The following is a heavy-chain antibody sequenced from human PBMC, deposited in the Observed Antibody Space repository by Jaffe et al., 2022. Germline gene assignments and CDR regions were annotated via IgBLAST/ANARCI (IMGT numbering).Heavy chain of an antibody. D-gene: IGHD3-16*02. V-gene: IGHV1-3*01. Sequence: QVQLVQSGAEVKKPGASVKVSCKASGYTFTSYAMHWVRQAPGQRLEWMGWINAGNGNTKYSQKFQGRVTITRDTSASTAYMELSSLRSEDTAVYYCARSGAIMITFGGVIVIPPPDYWGQGTLVTVSS. CDR1: GYTFTSYA. CDR2: INAGNGNT. J-gene: IGHJ4*02. CDR3: ARSGAIMITFGGVIVIPPPDY.